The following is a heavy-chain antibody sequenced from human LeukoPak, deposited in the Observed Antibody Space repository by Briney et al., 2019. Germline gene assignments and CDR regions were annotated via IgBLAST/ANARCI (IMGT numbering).Heavy chain of an antibody. Sequence: SETLSLICAVSGGSISSSNWWSWVRQPPGKGLEWIGEIYHSGSTNYNPSLKSRVTISVDKSKNQFSLKLSSVTAADTAVYYCAREGYSGYDRWFDPWGQGTLVTVSS. CDR1: GGSISSSNW. J-gene: IGHJ5*02. CDR3: AREGYSGYDRWFDP. CDR2: IYHSGST. D-gene: IGHD5-12*01. V-gene: IGHV4-4*02.